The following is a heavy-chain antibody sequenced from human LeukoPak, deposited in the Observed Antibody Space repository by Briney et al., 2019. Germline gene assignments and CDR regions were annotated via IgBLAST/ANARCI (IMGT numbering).Heavy chain of an antibody. J-gene: IGHJ5*02. CDR1: GGTFSSYA. Sequence: SVKVSCKASGGTFSSYAISWVRQAPGQGLEWMGGIIPIFGTANYAQKFQGRVTITADESTSTAYMELSSPRSEDTAVYYCAAYDFWSGYPLDPWGQGTLVTVSS. CDR2: IIPIFGTA. V-gene: IGHV1-69*13. D-gene: IGHD3-3*01. CDR3: AAYDFWSGYPLDP.